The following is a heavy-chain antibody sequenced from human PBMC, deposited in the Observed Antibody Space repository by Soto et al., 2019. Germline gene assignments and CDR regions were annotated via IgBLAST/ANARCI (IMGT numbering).Heavy chain of an antibody. CDR2: IIPMFGTA. D-gene: IGHD6-13*01. V-gene: IGHV1-69*13. CDR3: AREGASSSWYGRFDY. CDR1: GGTFSSYA. J-gene: IGHJ4*02. Sequence: SVKVSCKASGGTFSSYAISWVRQAPGQGLEWMGGIIPMFGTANYAQKFQGRITITADESTSTAYMELSSLRSEDTAVYYCAREGASSSWYGRFDYWGQGTLVTVSS.